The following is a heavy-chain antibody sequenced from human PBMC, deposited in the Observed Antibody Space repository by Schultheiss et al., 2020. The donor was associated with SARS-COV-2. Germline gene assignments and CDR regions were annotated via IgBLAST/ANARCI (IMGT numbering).Heavy chain of an antibody. D-gene: IGHD6-6*01. Sequence: GSLRLSCTVSGGSISSYYWSWIRQPPGKGLEWIGYIYYSGSTYYNPSLKSRVTISVDTSKNQFSLKLSSVTAADTAVYYCANIAARSFDYWGQGTLVTVSS. V-gene: IGHV4-59*12. CDR1: GGSISSYY. J-gene: IGHJ4*02. CDR2: IYYSGST. CDR3: ANIAARSFDY.